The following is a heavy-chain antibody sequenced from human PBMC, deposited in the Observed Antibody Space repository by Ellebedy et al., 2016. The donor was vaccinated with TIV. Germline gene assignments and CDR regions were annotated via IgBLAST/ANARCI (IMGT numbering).Heavy chain of an antibody. Sequence: AASVKVSCKASGGTFSSYSISWVRQPPGQGLEWMGWINPVLAIANYAQNFQGRVTIPADKSTGTAYMELSSLRSEDTAVYYCATGYSYDYWYFDHWGRGTLVTVSS. D-gene: IGHD5-18*01. CDR1: GGTFSSYS. J-gene: IGHJ2*01. CDR3: ATGYSYDYWYFDH. CDR2: INPVLAIA. V-gene: IGHV1-69*10.